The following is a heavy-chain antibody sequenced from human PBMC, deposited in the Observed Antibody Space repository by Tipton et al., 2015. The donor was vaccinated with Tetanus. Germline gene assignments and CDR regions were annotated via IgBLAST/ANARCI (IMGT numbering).Heavy chain of an antibody. CDR2: ISNGNP. Sequence: TLSLTCTVSRGPISSYYWSWIRQPAGKGLEWIGHISNGNPDYTPSLKSRVTLSVDTSKNEFSLKLRSVTAADTAVYYCARGVTDGYNRRFDYWGQGTLVTVSS. CDR1: RGPISSYY. V-gene: IGHV4-4*07. J-gene: IGHJ4*02. D-gene: IGHD5-24*01. CDR3: ARGVTDGYNRRFDY.